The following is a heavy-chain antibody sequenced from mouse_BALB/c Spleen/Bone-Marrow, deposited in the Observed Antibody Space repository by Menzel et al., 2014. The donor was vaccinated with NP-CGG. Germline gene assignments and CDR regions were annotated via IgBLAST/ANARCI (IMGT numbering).Heavy chain of an antibody. Sequence: VQLQQPGTVLARPGASVKLSCTASGYTFTSYWMHWVKQRPGQGLEWIGAIYPGNSDTSYNQKSKGKAKLTAVTSTSTAYKVISSLTNEDSAVYYCTRAMITRAWFDYWGQGTLVTVSS. CDR3: TRAMITRAWFDY. V-gene: IGHV1-5*01. CDR1: GYTFTSYW. D-gene: IGHD2-4*01. CDR2: IYPGNSDT. J-gene: IGHJ3*01.